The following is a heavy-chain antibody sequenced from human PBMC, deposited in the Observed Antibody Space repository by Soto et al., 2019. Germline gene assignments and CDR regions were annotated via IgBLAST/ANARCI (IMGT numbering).Heavy chain of an antibody. CDR3: GRGRSGQIVVFY. CDR2: IGPESGAT. V-gene: IGHV1-2*02. Sequence: ASLKVSCNASGYTITGSYIRWVRQAPEQGPEWMGEIGPESGATRYAQKFQGRVTMTRDTSITTVYMELKNLSPDDTAVYYCGRGRSGQIVVFYWGQGTPVTVSS. D-gene: IGHD1-26*01. J-gene: IGHJ4*02. CDR1: GYTITGSY.